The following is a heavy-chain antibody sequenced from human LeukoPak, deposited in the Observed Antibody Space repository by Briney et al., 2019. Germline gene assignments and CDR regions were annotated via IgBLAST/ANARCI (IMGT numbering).Heavy chain of an antibody. CDR2: IYPGDSDI. D-gene: IGHD6-13*01. Sequence: GESLKISCKGSGYIFTNYWIGWVRQMPGKGLEWMGIIYPGDSDIRYSPSFQGQVTISADKSISTAYLQWSSLKASDTAMYYCARVPYSSSWFPPFDYWGQGTLVTVSS. CDR1: GYIFTNYW. V-gene: IGHV5-51*01. J-gene: IGHJ4*02. CDR3: ARVPYSSSWFPPFDY.